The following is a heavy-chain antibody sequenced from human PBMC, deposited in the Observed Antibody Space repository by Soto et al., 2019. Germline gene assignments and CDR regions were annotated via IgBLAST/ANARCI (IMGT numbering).Heavy chain of an antibody. D-gene: IGHD1-26*01. CDR3: ARDLPSGSYSPYYYYYYGMDV. Sequence: VEVSCKASGGTVSSYALGSLRQEPGQGLEKMGGIIPIFGTANYAQKFQGRVTITADESTSTAYMELSSLRSEDTAVYYCARDLPSGSYSPYYYYYYGMDVWGQGTTVTVSS. V-gene: IGHV1-69*01. J-gene: IGHJ6*02. CDR1: GGTVSSYA. CDR2: IIPIFGTA.